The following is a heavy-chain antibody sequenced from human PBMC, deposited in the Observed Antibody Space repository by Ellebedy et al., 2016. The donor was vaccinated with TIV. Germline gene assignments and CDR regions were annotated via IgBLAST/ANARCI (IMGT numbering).Heavy chain of an antibody. D-gene: IGHD3-10*01. J-gene: IGHJ6*02. CDR1: GGSMSNNY. CDR2: IHYTGTT. CDR3: ARLAMLARLQNYGYHSMDV. V-gene: IGHV4-59*08. Sequence: GSLRLSCTVSGGSMSNNYWSRVRQAPGEGLEWIGYIHYTGTTNFDPSLKSRLTMSVDTSKNQFSLKVTSVTAADTAVYYCARLAMLARLQNYGYHSMDVWGQGTTVIVSS.